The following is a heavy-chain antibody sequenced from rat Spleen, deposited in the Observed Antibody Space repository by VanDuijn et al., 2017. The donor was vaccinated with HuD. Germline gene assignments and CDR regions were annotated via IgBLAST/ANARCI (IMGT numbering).Heavy chain of an antibody. J-gene: IGHJ2*01. V-gene: IGHV5-35*01. CDR3: ARTTTRVPCDY. D-gene: IGHD1-10*01. Sequence: EVQLVETGGGLVQPGRSLKLSCVASGFTFSRYWMNWIRQAPGKGLELVATTTPDGSNTYYPDTVKGRFVISKDNAKNTVYLQMNNLRSEDTAMYYCARTTTRVPCDYWGQGVMVTVSA. CDR1: GFTFSRYW. CDR2: TTPDGSNT.